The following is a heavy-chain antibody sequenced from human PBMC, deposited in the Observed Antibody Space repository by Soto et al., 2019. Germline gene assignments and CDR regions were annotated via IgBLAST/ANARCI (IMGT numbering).Heavy chain of an antibody. J-gene: IGHJ6*02. D-gene: IGHD5-18*01. CDR1: GFTFSDYY. CDR2: ISSSGSTI. V-gene: IGHV3-11*01. CDR3: AREEGYSYGTGSYYYYGMDV. Sequence: GGSLRLSCAASGFTFSDYYMSWIRQAPGKGLEWVSYISSSGSTIYYADYVKGRFTISRDNAKNSLYLQMNSLRAEDTAVYYCAREEGYSYGTGSYYYYGMDVWGQGTTVTVSS.